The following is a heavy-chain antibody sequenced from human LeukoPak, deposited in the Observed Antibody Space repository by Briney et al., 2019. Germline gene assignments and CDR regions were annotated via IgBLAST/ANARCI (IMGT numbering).Heavy chain of an antibody. D-gene: IGHD2-21*02. CDR3: ARDIAYCGGDCYSGYFQH. Sequence: ASVKVSCKASGYTFTSYGISWVRQAPGQGLEWMGWISAYNGNTNYAQKLQGRVTMTTDTSTSTAYMELRSLRSDDTAVYYCARDIAYCGGDCYSGYFQHWGQGTLATVSS. CDR1: GYTFTSYG. J-gene: IGHJ1*01. V-gene: IGHV1-18*01. CDR2: ISAYNGNT.